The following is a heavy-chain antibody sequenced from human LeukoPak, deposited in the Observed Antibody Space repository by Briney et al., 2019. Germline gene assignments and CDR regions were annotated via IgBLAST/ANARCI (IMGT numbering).Heavy chain of an antibody. CDR3: AKDHSQYFDC. J-gene: IGHJ4*02. CDR1: GFTFSNYG. CDR2: LRRDGNDK. D-gene: IGHD2/OR15-2a*01. Sequence: PGGSLRLSCAASGFTFSNYGTHWSRQAPGKGLEWVAFLRRDGNDKYYADSVKGRFTISRDNSKNTVYLQMNSLRPENTAVYYCAKDHSQYFDCWSQGTLVTVSS. V-gene: IGHV3-30*02.